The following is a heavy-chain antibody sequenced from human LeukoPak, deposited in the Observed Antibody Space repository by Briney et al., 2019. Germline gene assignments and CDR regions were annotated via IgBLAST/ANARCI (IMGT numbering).Heavy chain of an antibody. Sequence: ASVKVSCKASGYTFTSYYMHWVRQAPGQGLEWMGIINPSGGSTSYAQKFQARVTMTRDTSTSTVYVELSSLRSEHTAVYYCARDPSSGWKFDYWGHGTLVTVSS. CDR3: ARDPSSGWKFDY. J-gene: IGHJ4*01. CDR1: GYTFTSYY. D-gene: IGHD6-19*01. V-gene: IGHV1-46*01. CDR2: INPSGGST.